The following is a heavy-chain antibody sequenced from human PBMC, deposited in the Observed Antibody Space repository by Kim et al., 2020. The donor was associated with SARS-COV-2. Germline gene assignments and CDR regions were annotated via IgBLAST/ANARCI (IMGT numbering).Heavy chain of an antibody. Sequence: GGSLRLSCAASGFTFSSYSMNWVRQAPGKGLEWVSSISSSSSYIYYADSVKGRFTISRDNAKNSLYLQMNSLRAEDTAVYYCASPLGYSSPFDYCGQGTLVTVSS. D-gene: IGHD5-18*01. V-gene: IGHV3-21*01. J-gene: IGHJ4*02. CDR3: ASPLGYSSPFDY. CDR2: ISSSSSYI. CDR1: GFTFSSYS.